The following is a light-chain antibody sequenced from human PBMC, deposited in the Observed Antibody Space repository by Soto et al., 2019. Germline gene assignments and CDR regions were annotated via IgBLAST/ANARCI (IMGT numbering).Light chain of an antibody. CDR3: QQRSNWPPLT. Sequence: IVLALSADTLSLSPGERPAFSCRASESVNSYLAWYQHKPGQAPRLLIYDASNRATGIPARFSGSGSGTDFTLTISSLEPEDFAVYYCQQRSNWPPLTFGGGTKVDIK. CDR1: ESVNSY. J-gene: IGKJ4*01. V-gene: IGKV3-11*01. CDR2: DAS.